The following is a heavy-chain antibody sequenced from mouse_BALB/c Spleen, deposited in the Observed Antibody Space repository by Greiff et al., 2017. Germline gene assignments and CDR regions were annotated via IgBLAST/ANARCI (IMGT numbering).Heavy chain of an antibody. J-gene: IGHJ4*01. Sequence: VQLKESGPGLVKPSQSLSLTCSVTGYSITSGYYWNWIRQFPGNKLEWMGYISYDGSNNYNPSLKNRISITRDTSKNQFFLKLNSVTTEDTATYYCARDVGSIYYGNYWGQGTSVTVSS. CDR3: ARDVGSIYYGNY. CDR1: GYSITSGYY. V-gene: IGHV3-6*02. D-gene: IGHD2-1*01. CDR2: ISYDGSN.